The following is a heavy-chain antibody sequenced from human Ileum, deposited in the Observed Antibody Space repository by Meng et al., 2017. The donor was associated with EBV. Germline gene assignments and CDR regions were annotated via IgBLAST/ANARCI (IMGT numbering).Heavy chain of an antibody. D-gene: IGHD3-10*01. CDR2: IYRSGST. Sequence: QLQLQESVPGLVKPSRTLSRTCTVSGDSISNSDYYWDWIRQSPGKGLEGIASIYRSGSTYYDPSLKSRVTISLDTSKNQFSLKLSSVTAADTAVYYCARDPAYPRGLFDSWGQGTLVTVSS. CDR1: GDSISNSDYY. J-gene: IGHJ4*02. CDR3: ARDPAYPRGLFDS. V-gene: IGHV4-39*07.